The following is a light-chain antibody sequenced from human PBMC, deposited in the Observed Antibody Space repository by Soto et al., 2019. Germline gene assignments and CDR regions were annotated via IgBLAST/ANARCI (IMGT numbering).Light chain of an antibody. V-gene: IGKV1-NL1*01. CDR2: AAS. CDR1: QGITNF. CDR3: QQYGSSART. Sequence: DIQMTQSPSSLSASVGDRVTITCRASQGITNFLAWYQQKPGKVPNLLIYAASSRATGIPDRFSGSGSGTDFTLTISRLEPEDFAVYYCQQYGSSARTFGQGTKVDIK. J-gene: IGKJ1*01.